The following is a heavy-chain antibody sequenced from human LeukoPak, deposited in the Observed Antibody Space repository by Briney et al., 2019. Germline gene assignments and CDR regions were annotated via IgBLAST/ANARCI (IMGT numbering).Heavy chain of an antibody. Sequence: GGSLRLSCAASGFTLSPYGMTWVRQAPGKGLEWVSSIRGSGDYTDYADSVRGRFTISRDNSKNTLHLHMNSLSAEDTAVYFCGRDPNGDYVGAFEFWGQGTLVTVSS. CDR1: GFTLSPYG. CDR3: GRDPNGDYVGAFEF. D-gene: IGHD4-17*01. J-gene: IGHJ3*01. V-gene: IGHV3-23*01. CDR2: IRGSGDYT.